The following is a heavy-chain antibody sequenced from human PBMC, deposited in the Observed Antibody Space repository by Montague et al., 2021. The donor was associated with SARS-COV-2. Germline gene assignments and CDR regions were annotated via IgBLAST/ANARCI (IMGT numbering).Heavy chain of an antibody. CDR2: FYSVGST. CDR1: GASVGSSD. Sequence: SETLSLTCTVSGASVGSSDWGWIRQSPGKGLEWIGYFYSVGSTDYNPSLKSRATISRDTPKNQFSLKVRSVTAADTAVYYCASETMTADAFDIWGQGTMVTVSS. J-gene: IGHJ3*02. D-gene: IGHD1-14*01. V-gene: IGHV4-59*02. CDR3: ASETMTADAFDI.